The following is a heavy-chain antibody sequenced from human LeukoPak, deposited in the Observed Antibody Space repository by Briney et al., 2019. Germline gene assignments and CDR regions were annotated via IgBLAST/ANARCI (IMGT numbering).Heavy chain of an antibody. CDR2: IYTSGST. Sequence: PSETLSLTCTVSGGSISSGSYYWSWIRQPAGKGLEWIGRIYTSGSTNYNPSLKSRVTISVDTSKNQFSLKLSSVTAADTAVYYCARGSGGWYHYFDYWGQGTLVTVSS. CDR1: GGSISSGSYY. V-gene: IGHV4-61*02. CDR3: ARGSGGWYHYFDY. J-gene: IGHJ4*02. D-gene: IGHD6-19*01.